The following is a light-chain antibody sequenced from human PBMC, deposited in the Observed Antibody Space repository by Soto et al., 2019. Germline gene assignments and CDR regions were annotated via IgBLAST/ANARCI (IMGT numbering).Light chain of an antibody. J-gene: IGKJ4*01. CDR2: GAS. CDR3: QQYSSSPLT. CDR1: QSVSSSF. V-gene: IGKV3-20*01. Sequence: IVLTQSPGTLSLSPGERATLSCRATQSVSSSFLAWYQQRPGQAPRLLIFGASNRATGIPDRFSGSGSGTDFSLTISRLEPEDFAVYYCQQYSSSPLTFGGGTRWIS.